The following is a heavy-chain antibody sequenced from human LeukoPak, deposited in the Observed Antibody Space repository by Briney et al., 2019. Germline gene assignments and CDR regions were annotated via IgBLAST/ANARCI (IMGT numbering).Heavy chain of an antibody. CDR1: GGSISSYY. J-gene: IGHJ5*02. CDR3: ARESTNWFDP. V-gene: IGHV4-59*01. CDR2: ISYSGGT. Sequence: TASETLSLTCTVSGGSISSYYWSWIRQPPGKGLEWIGYISYSGGTNYNPSLKSRVTISIDTSKNQFSLKLRSVTAADTAVYYCARESTNWFDPWGQGTLVTVSS.